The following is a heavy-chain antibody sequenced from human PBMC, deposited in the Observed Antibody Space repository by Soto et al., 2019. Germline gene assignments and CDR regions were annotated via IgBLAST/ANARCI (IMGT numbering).Heavy chain of an antibody. CDR2: INPNSGGT. J-gene: IGHJ6*02. CDR1: GYTFTGYY. CDR3: ARSVTAGAVDYYYGMDV. Sequence: QVQLVQSGAEVKKPGASVKVSCKASGYTFTGYYMHWVRQAPGQGLEWMGWINPNSGGTNYAQKFQGWVTMTRDTSISTAYMELSMLRSDDTAVYYCARSVTAGAVDYYYGMDVWGQGTTVTVSS. D-gene: IGHD2-8*02. V-gene: IGHV1-2*04.